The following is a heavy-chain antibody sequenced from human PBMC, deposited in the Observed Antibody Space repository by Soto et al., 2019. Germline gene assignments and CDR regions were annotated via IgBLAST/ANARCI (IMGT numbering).Heavy chain of an antibody. Sequence: QAQLVRSGAEVKKPGASVKFSCKASGYTFTGYYMHWGRQAPGQGLEWMGWINPNSGGTNYAQKFQGWVTITRDTPTSTACVELSRLRSDDTAVYYCARDHRPGRRNSMDVWGQGTTVTVSS. CDR1: GYTFTGYY. CDR2: INPNSGGT. V-gene: IGHV1-2*04. CDR3: ARDHRPGRRNSMDV. D-gene: IGHD1-1*01. J-gene: IGHJ6*02.